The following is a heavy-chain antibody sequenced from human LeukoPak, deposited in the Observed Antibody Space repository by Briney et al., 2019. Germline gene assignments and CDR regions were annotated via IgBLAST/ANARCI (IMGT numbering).Heavy chain of an antibody. J-gene: IGHJ3*02. CDR1: GFTFCDYY. V-gene: IGHV3-11*01. CDR2: ISSSGNTI. D-gene: IGHD1-26*01. CDR3: ARGGTRYVNAFDI. Sequence: GGSLRLSCAASGFTFCDYYMIWIPQAPGKGLEWVSYISSSGNTIYYADSVRGLFTIYRDNAKNSLYLQINSLRAEDTAVYYCARGGTRYVNAFDIWGQGTMVTVSS.